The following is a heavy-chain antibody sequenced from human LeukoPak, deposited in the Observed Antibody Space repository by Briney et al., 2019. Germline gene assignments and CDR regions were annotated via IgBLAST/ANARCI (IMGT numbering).Heavy chain of an antibody. V-gene: IGHV1-18*01. CDR1: GYTFTSYG. J-gene: IGHJ6*03. CDR3: ARLPYSSSWYYYYYMVV. D-gene: IGHD6-13*01. Sequence: ASVKVSCKASGYTFTSYGISWVRQAPGQGLEWMGWISAYNGNTNYAQKLQGRVTMTTDTSTSTAYMVLRSLRSDDTAVYYCARLPYSSSWYYYYYMVVWGKGTTVTVPS. CDR2: ISAYNGNT.